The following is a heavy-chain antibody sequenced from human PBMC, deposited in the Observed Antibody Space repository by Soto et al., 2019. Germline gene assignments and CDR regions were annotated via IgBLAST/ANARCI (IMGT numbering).Heavy chain of an antibody. CDR3: AKGFRLMVYEPNDY. Sequence: EVQLLESGGGLVQPGGSLRLSCAASGFTFSSYAMSWVRQAPGKGLEWVSAISGSGGSTYYADSAKGRFTISRDNSKNTLYLQMNSLRAEDTAVYYCAKGFRLMVYEPNDYWGQGTLVTVSS. CDR2: ISGSGGST. D-gene: IGHD2-8*01. V-gene: IGHV3-23*01. J-gene: IGHJ4*02. CDR1: GFTFSSYA.